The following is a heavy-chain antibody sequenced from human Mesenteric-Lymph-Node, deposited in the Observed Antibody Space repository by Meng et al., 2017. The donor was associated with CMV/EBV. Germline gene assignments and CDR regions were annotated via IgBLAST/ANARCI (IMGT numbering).Heavy chain of an antibody. D-gene: IGHD1-26*01. Sequence: ASGFTFSSSAMSWVRQAPGKGLEWVSSITGSGDSTYSADFVKGRFTISRDNSKNTVYLQMSSLRTEDTAVYYCAKSVGRSALAYFQEWGQGTLVTVSS. J-gene: IGHJ1*01. CDR2: ITGSGDST. CDR1: GFTFSSSA. V-gene: IGHV3-23*01. CDR3: AKSVGRSALAYFQE.